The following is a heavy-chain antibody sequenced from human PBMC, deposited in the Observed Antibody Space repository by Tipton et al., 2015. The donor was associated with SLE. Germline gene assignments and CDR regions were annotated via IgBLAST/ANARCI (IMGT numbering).Heavy chain of an antibody. CDR2: IYHSGST. Sequence: TLSLTCAVSGGSISSGGYSWSWIRQPPGKGLEWIGYIYHSGSTYYNPSLKSRVTISADRSKNQFSLKLSSVTAADTAVYYCARGYGSGSYDYYYGMDVWGQGTTVTVSS. J-gene: IGHJ6*02. D-gene: IGHD3-10*01. CDR1: GGSISSGGYS. V-gene: IGHV4-30-2*01. CDR3: ARGYGSGSYDYYYGMDV.